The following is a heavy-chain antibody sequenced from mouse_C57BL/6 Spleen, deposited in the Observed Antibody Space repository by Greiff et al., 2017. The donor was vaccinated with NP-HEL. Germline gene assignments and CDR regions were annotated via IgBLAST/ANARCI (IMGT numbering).Heavy chain of an antibody. Sequence: VQLQQPGAELVRPGSSVKLSCKASGYTFTSYWMHWVKQRPIQGLEWIGNIDPSDSETHYNQKFKDKGTLTVAKSSSTAYMHISSRTSQDSAVYYCARARGYEYEFDYWGQGTTLTVSS. CDR3: ARARGYEYEFDY. D-gene: IGHD2-4*01. CDR1: GYTFTSYW. CDR2: IDPSDSET. V-gene: IGHV1-52*01. J-gene: IGHJ2*01.